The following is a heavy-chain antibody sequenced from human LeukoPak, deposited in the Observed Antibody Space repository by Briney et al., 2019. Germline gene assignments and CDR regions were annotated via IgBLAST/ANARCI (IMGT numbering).Heavy chain of an antibody. V-gene: IGHV4-59*01. Sequence: SETLSLTCAVSGGSISSYYWSWIRQPPGKGLEWIGYIYYSGSTNYNPSLKSRVTISVDTSKNQFSLKLSSVTAADTAVYYCARRSRLWGREDYYMDVWGKGTTVTVSS. D-gene: IGHD2-21*01. CDR2: IYYSGST. J-gene: IGHJ6*03. CDR3: ARRSRLWGREDYYMDV. CDR1: GGSISSYY.